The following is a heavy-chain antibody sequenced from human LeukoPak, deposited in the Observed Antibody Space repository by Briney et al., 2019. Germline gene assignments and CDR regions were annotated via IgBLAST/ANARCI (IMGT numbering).Heavy chain of an antibody. CDR3: ARRNLGYGDYNFDY. CDR1: GGSISSGGYY. Sequence: SETLSLTCTVSGGSISSGGYYWSWIRQHPGKGLEWIGYIYYSGSTYYNPSLKSRVTISVDTSKNQFSLKLSSATAADTAVYYCARRNLGYGDYNFDYWGQGTLVTVSS. D-gene: IGHD4-17*01. J-gene: IGHJ4*02. V-gene: IGHV4-31*03. CDR2: IYYSGST.